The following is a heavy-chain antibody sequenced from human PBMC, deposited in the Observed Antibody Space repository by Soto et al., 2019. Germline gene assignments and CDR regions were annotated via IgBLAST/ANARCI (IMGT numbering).Heavy chain of an antibody. V-gene: IGHV3-21*01. J-gene: IGHJ4*02. Sequence: GGSLRLSCAASGFIFSRSAMNWVRQAPGQGLEWVSSISSSSSYIYYAESVKGRFTISRDNAKNSLYLQMNSLRAEDTAVYYCARINSGWGPLSPYPFDYWGQGALVTVSS. CDR2: ISSSSSYI. CDR1: GFIFSRSA. CDR3: ARINSGWGPLSPYPFDY. D-gene: IGHD6-19*01.